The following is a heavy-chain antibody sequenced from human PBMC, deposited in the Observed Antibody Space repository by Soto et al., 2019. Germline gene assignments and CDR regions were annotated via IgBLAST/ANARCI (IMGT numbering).Heavy chain of an antibody. CDR2: IYPGDSDT. Sequence: PGESLKISCKGSGYSFTSYWIGWVRQMPGKGLEWMGIIYPGDSDTRYSPSFQGQVTISADKSISTAYLQWSSLKASDTAMYYCALTLQSGHYYYGVDVWGQGTTVTVSS. D-gene: IGHD4-4*01. CDR3: ALTLQSGHYYYGVDV. CDR1: GYSFTSYW. V-gene: IGHV5-51*01. J-gene: IGHJ6*02.